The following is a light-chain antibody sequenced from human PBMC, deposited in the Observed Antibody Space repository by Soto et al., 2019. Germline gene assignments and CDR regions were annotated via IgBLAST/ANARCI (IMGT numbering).Light chain of an antibody. J-gene: IGKJ4*01. Sequence: EIVLTQSPGTLSLSPGERATLSCRASQSVSSSYLAWYQQKPGQAPRLLIYGASSRATGIPDRFSGSGSGTDFTLTISRLEPEDFATYYCQQTTTFPLTFGGGTKVEI. CDR1: QSVSSSY. CDR2: GAS. CDR3: QQTTTFPLT. V-gene: IGKV3-20*01.